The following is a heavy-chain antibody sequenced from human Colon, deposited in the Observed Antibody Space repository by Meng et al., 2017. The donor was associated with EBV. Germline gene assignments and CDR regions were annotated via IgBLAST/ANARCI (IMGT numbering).Heavy chain of an antibody. J-gene: IGHJ4*02. CDR3: ARVGAYCGGDCYHPR. CDR1: GGSLSSRNW. CDR2: IYHSGST. Sequence: QVPLEEWGPGLVKPSGTLSLTCAVSGGSLSSRNWWSWVRQPPGKGLEWIGEIYHSGSTNYNPSLKSRVTISVDESKNQFSLRLNSVTAADTAVYYCARVGAYCGGDCYHPRWGQGTLVTVSS. D-gene: IGHD2-21*02. V-gene: IGHV4-4*02.